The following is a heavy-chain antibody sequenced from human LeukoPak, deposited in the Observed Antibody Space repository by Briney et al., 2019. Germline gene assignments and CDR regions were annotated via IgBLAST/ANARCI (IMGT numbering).Heavy chain of an antibody. V-gene: IGHV1-69*01. CDR2: IIPIFGTA. D-gene: IGHD2-2*01. J-gene: IGHJ4*02. Sequence: SVKVPCKASGGTFSSYAISWVRQAPGQGLEWMGGIIPIFGTANYAQNFQGRVTITADESTSTAYMELSSMRSEDTAVYYCARESHCSSTSCYLDYWGQGTLVTVSS. CDR3: ARESHCSSTSCYLDY. CDR1: GGTFSSYA.